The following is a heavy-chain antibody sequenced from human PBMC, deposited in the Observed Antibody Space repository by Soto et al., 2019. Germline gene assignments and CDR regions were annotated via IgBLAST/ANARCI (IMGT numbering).Heavy chain of an antibody. CDR3: ARGDYDYIWGSYRYNYYYYMDV. Sequence: SETLSLTCAVYGGSFSGYYWSWILQPPGKGLEWIGEINHSGSTNYNPSLKSRVTISVDTSKNQFSLKLSSVTAADTAVYYCARGDYDYIWGSYRYNYYYYMDVWGKGTTVTVSS. J-gene: IGHJ6*03. CDR1: GGSFSGYY. CDR2: INHSGST. V-gene: IGHV4-34*01. D-gene: IGHD3-16*02.